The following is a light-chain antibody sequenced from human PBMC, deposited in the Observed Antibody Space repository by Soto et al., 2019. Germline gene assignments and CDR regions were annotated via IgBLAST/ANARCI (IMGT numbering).Light chain of an antibody. Sequence: DIVMTQSPDSLAVSLGERATINCRSSQSVLYSSNNKNYLGWYQQTPGQPPKLLIYWASTRDSGVPDRFSGSGSGTDFTLTISSLQAEDVAVYYCQQYCTTPQTFGQQYFSTPQTFGQGTKVEIK. CDR1: QSVLYSSNNKNY. J-gene: IGKJ1*01. CDR2: WAS. V-gene: IGKV4-1*01. CDR3: QQYCTTPQTFGQQYFSTPQT.